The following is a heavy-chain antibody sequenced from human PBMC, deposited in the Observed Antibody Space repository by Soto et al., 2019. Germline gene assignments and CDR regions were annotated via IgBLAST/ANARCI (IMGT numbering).Heavy chain of an antibody. D-gene: IGHD5-12*01. V-gene: IGHV4-59*01. J-gene: IGHJ4*02. CDR2: IYYSGST. Sequence: QVQLQESGPGLVKPSETLSLTCTVSGGSMRSSYWSWIRQSPGKGLEWIGYIYYSGSTNYNPSLMSRVAISLDTSKNQFALMLSSVTAADTAVYYCARGEWLATIKPYFAYWGQGTLVTVSS. CDR1: GGSMRSSY. CDR3: ARGEWLATIKPYFAY.